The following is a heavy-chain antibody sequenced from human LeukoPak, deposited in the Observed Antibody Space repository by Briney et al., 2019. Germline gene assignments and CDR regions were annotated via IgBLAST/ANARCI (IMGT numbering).Heavy chain of an antibody. J-gene: IGHJ6*02. CDR2: TNPNTGGT. CDR3: ARDRSVRLRTDYSYGMDV. D-gene: IGHD5/OR15-5a*01. CDR1: GYSFSTYY. Sequence: EASVKVSCKASGYSFSTYYMHWVRQAPGQGLEWMGWTNPNTGGTKYTQNFQGRVTMTWDTYITTAYMELSRLRSDDTAVYYCARDRSVRLRTDYSYGMDVWGQGTTVTVSS. V-gene: IGHV1-2*02.